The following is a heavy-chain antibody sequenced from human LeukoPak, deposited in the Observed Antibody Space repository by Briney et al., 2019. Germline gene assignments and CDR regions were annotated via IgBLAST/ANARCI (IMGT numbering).Heavy chain of an antibody. CDR3: TRDLRMDYYYVDYYYYGMDV. D-gene: IGHD3-10*02. CDR2: ISSDGSSL. Sequence: PGGSLRLSCAASGFTLNTYWMNWVRQAPGKGLVWVSRISSDGSSLTYADSVKGRFTVSRDNAKNTLYLQMNSLRAEDTAMYYCTRDLRMDYYYVDYYYYGMDVWGQGTTVTVSS. V-gene: IGHV3-74*03. J-gene: IGHJ6*02. CDR1: GFTLNTYW.